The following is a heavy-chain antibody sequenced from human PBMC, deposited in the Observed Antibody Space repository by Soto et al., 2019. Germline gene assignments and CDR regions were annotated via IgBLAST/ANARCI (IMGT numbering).Heavy chain of an antibody. CDR2: INHSGST. Sequence: QVQLQQWGAGLLKPSETLSLTCAVYGGSFSGYYWSWIRQPPGKGLEWIGEINHSGSTNYNPSLKGRVTISVDTSKNQFSLKLSSVTAADTAVYYCARVIQYWFDPWGQGTLVTVSS. CDR3: ARVIQYWFDP. J-gene: IGHJ5*02. CDR1: GGSFSGYY. D-gene: IGHD2-21*01. V-gene: IGHV4-34*01.